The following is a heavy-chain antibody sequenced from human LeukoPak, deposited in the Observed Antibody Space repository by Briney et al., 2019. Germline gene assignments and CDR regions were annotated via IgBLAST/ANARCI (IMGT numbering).Heavy chain of an antibody. CDR3: ARTARAAAGQDYYYYYGMDV. J-gene: IGHJ6*02. CDR2: ISDIGSI. CDR1: GGSISSYY. D-gene: IGHD6-13*01. V-gene: IGHV4-59*12. Sequence: SETLSLTCTVSGGSISSYYWSWIRQPPGKGLEWIAYISDIGSINYNPSLKSRVTISLDTSKNQFSLKLSSVTAADTAVYYCARTARAAAGQDYYYYYGMDVWGQGTTVTASS.